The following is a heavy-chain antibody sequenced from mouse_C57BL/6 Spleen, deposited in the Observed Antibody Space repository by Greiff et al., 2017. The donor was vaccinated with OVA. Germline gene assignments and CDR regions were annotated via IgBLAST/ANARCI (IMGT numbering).Heavy chain of an antibody. V-gene: IGHV1-76*01. CDR2: IYPGSGNT. J-gene: IGHJ2*01. D-gene: IGHD1-1*01. CDR1: GYTFTDYY. Sequence: VQLQQSGAELVRPGASVKLSCKASGYTFTDYYINWVKQRPGQGLEWIARIYPGSGNTYYNEKFKGKATLTAEKSSSTAYMQLSSLTSEDSAVYFCARTTDYFDYWGQGTTLTVSS. CDR3: ARTTDYFDY.